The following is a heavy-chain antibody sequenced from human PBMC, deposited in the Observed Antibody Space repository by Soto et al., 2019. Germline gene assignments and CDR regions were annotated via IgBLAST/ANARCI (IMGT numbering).Heavy chain of an antibody. D-gene: IGHD6-19*01. CDR3: AKGGRQWLVTSDFNY. CDR2: VSHDGRNT. V-gene: IGHV3-30*18. Sequence: VQLVESGGGVVQPGRSLRLSCAASGFTFSDYAMHWVRQAPGKGLEWVAVVSHDGRNTHYADSVKGRFTISRDSSKHTVSLEMTTLRAEDTEVYYCAKGGRQWLVTSDFNYWGQGALVTVSS. CDR1: GFTFSDYA. J-gene: IGHJ4*02.